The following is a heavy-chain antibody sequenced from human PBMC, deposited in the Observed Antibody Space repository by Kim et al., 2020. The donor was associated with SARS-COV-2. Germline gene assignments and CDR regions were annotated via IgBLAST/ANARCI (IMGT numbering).Heavy chain of an antibody. CDR2: ISGSGGST. D-gene: IGHD3-22*01. Sequence: GGSLRLSCAASGFTFSSYAMSWVRQAPGKGLEWVSAISGSGGSTYYADSVKGRFTISRDNSKNTLYLQMNSLRAEDTAVYYCANCPYYYYDSSGYFNWFDPWGQGTLVTVSS. CDR1: GFTFSSYA. V-gene: IGHV3-23*01. CDR3: ANCPYYYYDSSGYFNWFDP. J-gene: IGHJ5*02.